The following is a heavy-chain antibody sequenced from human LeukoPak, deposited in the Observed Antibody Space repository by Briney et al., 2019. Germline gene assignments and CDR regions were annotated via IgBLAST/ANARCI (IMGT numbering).Heavy chain of an antibody. J-gene: IGHJ4*02. CDR2: ISNAGGTT. CDR3: VKLSSGSGSKFGFDY. V-gene: IGHV3-23*01. D-gene: IGHD6-19*01. CDR1: GFTFSSYA. Sequence: GGSLRLSCAASGFTFSSYAMSWVRQAPGKGLEWVSIISNAGGTTYYADSVRGRFTISRDNSKNTLYLQMNSLRAEDTAVYYCVKLSSGSGSKFGFDYWGQGTLVTVSS.